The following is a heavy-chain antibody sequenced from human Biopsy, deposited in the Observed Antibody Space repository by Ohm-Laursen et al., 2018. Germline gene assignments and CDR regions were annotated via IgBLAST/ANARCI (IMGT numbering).Heavy chain of an antibody. J-gene: IGHJ5*02. CDR3: ARGDYFDSNGYFWFDP. Sequence: SETLSLTRTVSGGSISSGGSYWSWIRQRPGKGLEWIGYIFNSANTYYNPSLKNLITISGDTSKNQFSLKLSSVTAADTAVYYCARGDYFDSNGYFWFDPWGQGTLVTVSS. CDR2: IFNSANT. CDR1: GGSISSGGSY. V-gene: IGHV4-31*01. D-gene: IGHD3-22*01.